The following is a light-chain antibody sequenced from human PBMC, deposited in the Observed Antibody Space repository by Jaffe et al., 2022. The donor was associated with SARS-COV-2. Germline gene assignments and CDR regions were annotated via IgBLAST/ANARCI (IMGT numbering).Light chain of an antibody. J-gene: IGKJ3*01. CDR3: QQSYNTPQT. V-gene: IGKV1-39*01. Sequence: DIQMTQSPSSLSASVGDRVTITCRASQSISNYLNWYQQKPGKAPKLLIYAASSLQSGVPSRFSGSVSGTDFTLTISSLQPEDFATYYCQQSYNTPQTFGPGTKVEIK. CDR2: AAS. CDR1: QSISNY.